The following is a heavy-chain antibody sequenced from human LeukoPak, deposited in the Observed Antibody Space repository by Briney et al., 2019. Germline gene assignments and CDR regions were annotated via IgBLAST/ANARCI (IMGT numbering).Heavy chain of an antibody. D-gene: IGHD1-26*01. CDR1: GFTFSSHA. V-gene: IGHV3-23*01. Sequence: GGSLRLSCAASGFTFSSHAMNWVRQAPGKGLEWVAIISSTGGSTYYTDSVKGRFTISRDNSKNTLYLQMNSLRAEDTAVYYCARRGGDSGGHYAAYFDYWGQGTLVTVSS. J-gene: IGHJ4*02. CDR3: ARRGGDSGGHYAAYFDY. CDR2: ISSTGGST.